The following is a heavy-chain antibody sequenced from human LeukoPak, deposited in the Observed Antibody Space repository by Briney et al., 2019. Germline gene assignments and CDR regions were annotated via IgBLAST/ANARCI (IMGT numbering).Heavy chain of an antibody. V-gene: IGHV5-51*01. CDR1: GYSFTSYW. D-gene: IGHD5-18*01. CDR3: ARHLPRYSYGPDY. J-gene: IGHJ4*02. CDR2: IYPGDSDT. Sequence: GESLRISCKGYGYSFTSYWIGWVRQMPGKGLEWMGIIYPGDSDTRYSPSFQGQVTISADKSISTAYLQWSSLKASDTAMYYCARHLPRYSYGPDYWGQGTLVTVSS.